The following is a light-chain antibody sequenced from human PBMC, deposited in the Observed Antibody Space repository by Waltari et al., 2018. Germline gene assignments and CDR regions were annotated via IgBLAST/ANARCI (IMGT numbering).Light chain of an antibody. Sequence: DIVVTQSPLSMPVTPGEPASISCSSTQSLLNRNGNNYLDWYLQKPGQSPQLLIYLGSNRASGVPDRCSSSGSCTDFTLRISRVEAEDVGVYYCMQSLQTLWTFGPGTKVEIK. CDR1: QSLLNRNGNNY. CDR2: LGS. CDR3: MQSLQTLWT. J-gene: IGKJ1*01. V-gene: IGKV2-28*01.